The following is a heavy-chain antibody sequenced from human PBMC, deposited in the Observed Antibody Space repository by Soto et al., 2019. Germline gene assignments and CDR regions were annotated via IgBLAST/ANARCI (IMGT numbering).Heavy chain of an antibody. J-gene: IGHJ4*02. Sequence: GECLKISCKGSGYSFTNYWIAWVRQMPGKGLEWMGIIYPGDSDTRYSPSFQGQVTISADQSISTAYLQWNSLKASDTAMYYCARHWTPYRSDWSGFDNWGQGTLVTVSS. CDR2: IYPGDSDT. V-gene: IGHV5-51*01. CDR3: ARHWTPYRSDWSGFDN. D-gene: IGHD6-13*01. CDR1: GYSFTNYW.